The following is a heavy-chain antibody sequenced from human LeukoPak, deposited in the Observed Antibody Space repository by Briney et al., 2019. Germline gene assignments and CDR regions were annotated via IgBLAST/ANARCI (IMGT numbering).Heavy chain of an antibody. CDR1: GGSISSYY. CDR2: IYYSGST. J-gene: IGHJ6*03. V-gene: IGHV4-59*01. CDR3: ARGPGDYYYMDV. Sequence: SETLSLTCTVSGGSISSYYWSWIRQPPGKGLGWIGYIYYSGSTNYNPSLKSRVTISVDTSKNQFSLKLSSVTAADTAVYYCARGPGDYYYMDVWGKGTTVTVSS.